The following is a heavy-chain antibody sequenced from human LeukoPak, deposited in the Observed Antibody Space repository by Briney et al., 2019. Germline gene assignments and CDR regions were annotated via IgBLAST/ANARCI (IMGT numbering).Heavy chain of an antibody. CDR2: IYYSGST. V-gene: IGHV4-59*08. CDR3: ARLFPSYDYVWGSYRINAFDI. J-gene: IGHJ3*02. CDR1: GGSISSYY. Sequence: SETLSLTCTVSGGSISSYYWSWIRQPPGKGLEWIGYIYYSGSTNYNPSLKSRVTISVDTSKNQFPLKLSSVTAADTAVYYCARLFPSYDYVWGSYRINAFDIWGQGTMVTVSS. D-gene: IGHD3-16*02.